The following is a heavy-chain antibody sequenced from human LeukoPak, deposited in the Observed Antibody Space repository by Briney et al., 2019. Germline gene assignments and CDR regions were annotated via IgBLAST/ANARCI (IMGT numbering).Heavy chain of an antibody. D-gene: IGHD3-10*01. Sequence: GGSLTLSCAASGGTFSSYWMSWVRQAPGKGLEWVANIKQDGSKKYYVDSVKGRFTISRDNAKNSVYLQMNSLRAEDTAVYYCARDTVDYYGSGSLDYWGQGTLVTVSS. V-gene: IGHV3-7*01. CDR1: GGTFSSYW. J-gene: IGHJ4*02. CDR2: IKQDGSKK. CDR3: ARDTVDYYGSGSLDY.